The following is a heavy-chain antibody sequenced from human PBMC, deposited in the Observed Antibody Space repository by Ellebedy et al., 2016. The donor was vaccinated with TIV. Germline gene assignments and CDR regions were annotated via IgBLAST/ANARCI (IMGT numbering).Heavy chain of an antibody. CDR2: ISSGGGTT. V-gene: IGHV3-23*01. CDR3: AKNRGDYYYYYDMDV. Sequence: GESLKISCVASGFTFSNYAMSWVRHAPGKGLEWVSAISSGGGTTYYADSVKGRFSISRDNSKNTLHLQMSSLRAEDTAVYYCAKNRGDYYYYYDMDVWGQGTTVTVSS. CDR1: GFTFSNYA. J-gene: IGHJ6*02. D-gene: IGHD3-10*01.